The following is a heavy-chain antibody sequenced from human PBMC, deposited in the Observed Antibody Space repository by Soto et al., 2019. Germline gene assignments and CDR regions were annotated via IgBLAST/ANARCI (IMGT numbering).Heavy chain of an antibody. D-gene: IGHD6-19*01. Sequence: GGSLRLSCAASGFTFSSYAMSWVRQAPGKGLEWVSVISGSGGSTYYADSVKGRFTISRDNSKNTLYLQMNSLRAEDTAVYYCAKSRSYSSGLGNDYWGQGTLVTVSS. CDR2: ISGSGGST. CDR1: GFTFSSYA. V-gene: IGHV3-23*01. J-gene: IGHJ4*02. CDR3: AKSRSYSSGLGNDY.